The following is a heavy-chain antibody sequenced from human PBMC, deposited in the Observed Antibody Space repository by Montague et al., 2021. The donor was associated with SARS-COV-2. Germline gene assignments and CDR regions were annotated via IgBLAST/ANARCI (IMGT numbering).Heavy chain of an antibody. V-gene: IGHV3-48*03. Sequence: SLRLSCAASGFTFSSYEMNWVRQAPGKGLEWVSYISSSGSTIYYADSVKGRFTISRDNAKNSLYLQMNSLRAEDTAVYYCASEQYCSGDSCFYDAFDIWGQGTMVTVSS. CDR3: ASEQYCSGDSCFYDAFDI. J-gene: IGHJ3*02. CDR2: ISSSGSTI. CDR1: GFTFSSYE. D-gene: IGHD2-15*01.